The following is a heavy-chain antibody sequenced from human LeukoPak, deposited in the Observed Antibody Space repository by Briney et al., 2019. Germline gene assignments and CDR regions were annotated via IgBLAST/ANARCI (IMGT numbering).Heavy chain of an antibody. Sequence: SETLSLTCTVAGGSIGSYYWSWIRQPPGKGLGWVWYIYYGGSTNYNTSLKSRVTISVGTSKNQFFLKLSSVTAADKGVYYCAGDYYYYMDVWGKGTTVTISS. V-gene: IGHV4-59*01. J-gene: IGHJ6*03. CDR2: IYYGGST. CDR1: GGSIGSYY. CDR3: AGDYYYYMDV.